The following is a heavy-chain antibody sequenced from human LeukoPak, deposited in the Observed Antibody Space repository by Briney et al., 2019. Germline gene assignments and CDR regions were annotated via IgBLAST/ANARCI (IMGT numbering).Heavy chain of an antibody. CDR1: GFTFGDHY. CDR3: ARRRDEALDY. Sequence: PGGSLRLSCAASGFTFGDHYMDWVRQAPGKGLERVSSISGGGANTYYADSVKGRFTISRDNSKNTLSLLMDSLRAEDTAVYYCARRRDEALDYWGQGTLVTVSS. V-gene: IGHV3-23*01. D-gene: IGHD1-14*01. J-gene: IGHJ4*02. CDR2: ISGGGANT.